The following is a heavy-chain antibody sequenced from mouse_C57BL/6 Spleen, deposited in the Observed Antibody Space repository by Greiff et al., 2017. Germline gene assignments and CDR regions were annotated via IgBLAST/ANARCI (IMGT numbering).Heavy chain of an antibody. V-gene: IGHV1-61*01. Sequence: QVQLQQPGAELVRPGSSVKLSCKASGYTFTSYWMDWVKQRPGQGLEWIGNIYPSDSETHYNQKFQDKATLTVDKSSRTAYMQLSSLTSEDSAVYYCARELRSTMVKVYFDYWGQGTTLTVSS. CDR1: GYTFTSYW. J-gene: IGHJ2*01. D-gene: IGHD2-2*01. CDR2: IYPSDSET. CDR3: ARELRSTMVKVYFDY.